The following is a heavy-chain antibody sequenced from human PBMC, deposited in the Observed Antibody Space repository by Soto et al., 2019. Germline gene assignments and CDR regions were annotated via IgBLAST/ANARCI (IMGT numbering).Heavy chain of an antibody. V-gene: IGHV4-31*03. CDR3: ARQDDSYFDY. J-gene: IGHJ4*02. Sequence: QVQLQESGPGLVKPSQTLSLTCSVSGGSISSGGYYWSWIRQHPGKGLEWIGYIHYSGSTYYNPSLKSRVTISVDTSKNPFSLKLSSVTAADTAVYYCARQDDSYFDYWGQGTLVTVSS. CDR1: GGSISSGGYY. CDR2: IHYSGST. D-gene: IGHD2-15*01.